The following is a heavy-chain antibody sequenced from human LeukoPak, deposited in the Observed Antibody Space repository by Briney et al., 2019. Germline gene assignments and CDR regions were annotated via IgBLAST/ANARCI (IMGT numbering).Heavy chain of an antibody. D-gene: IGHD6-25*01. J-gene: IGHJ4*02. CDR3: ARATAAPSSYYFDH. CDR2: IYENGNT. Sequence: SETLSLTCSVSGGSIRSSHSFWGWIRQPLGKGLEWIATIYENGNTYYSPSLKSRVTISVDTSNNEFSLNLNSVTAADTAMYYCARATAAPSSYYFDHWGQGTLVTVSS. CDR1: GGSIRSSHSF. V-gene: IGHV4-39*07.